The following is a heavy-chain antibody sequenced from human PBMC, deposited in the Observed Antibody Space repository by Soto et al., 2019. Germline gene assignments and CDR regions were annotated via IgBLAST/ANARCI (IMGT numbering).Heavy chain of an antibody. J-gene: IGHJ4*02. CDR1: GDSIGRGGYY. CDR2: IYTTGFT. CDR3: ATSQKGYNWNYFDH. D-gene: IGHD1-20*01. Sequence: PSETLSLTCTVSGDSIGRGGYYWTWIRPHPGKGLEWIAYIYTTGFTSYNPSLESRVSVSVDTSKNQFSLKVSGVSAADTAVYYCATSQKGYNWNYFDHWGQGALVTVSS. V-gene: IGHV4-30-4*08.